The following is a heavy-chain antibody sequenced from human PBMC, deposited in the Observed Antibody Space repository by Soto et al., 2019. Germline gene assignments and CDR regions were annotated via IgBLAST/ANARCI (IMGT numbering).Heavy chain of an antibody. V-gene: IGHV3-49*03. CDR1: GFILGDYA. CDR3: TNDYFDSSGYYYPLDKN. Sequence: GGSLRLSCTASGFILGDYAMNWIRQSPGKGLEWVGVIRSKAYDGTTEYAASVKGRFTISRDESENIAYLQMNSLKTEDTAIYYCTNDYFDSSGYYYPLDKNWGQGTLVTVSS. J-gene: IGHJ4*02. CDR2: IRSKAYDGTT. D-gene: IGHD3-22*01.